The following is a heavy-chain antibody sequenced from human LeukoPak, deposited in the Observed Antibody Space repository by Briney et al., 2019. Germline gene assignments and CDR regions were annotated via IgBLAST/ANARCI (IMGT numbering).Heavy chain of an antibody. D-gene: IGHD6-13*01. CDR1: GYTFTSYG. CDR3: ARGIATAGSDY. CDR2: ISGSSGNT. V-gene: IGHV1-18*01. Sequence: GASVKVSCKASGYTFTSYGITWVRQAPGQGLEWMGWISGSSGNTNYAQKLQGRVTLTTDTSTSTAYMDLKSLRSDDTAVYYCARGIATAGSDYWGQGTLVTVSS. J-gene: IGHJ4*02.